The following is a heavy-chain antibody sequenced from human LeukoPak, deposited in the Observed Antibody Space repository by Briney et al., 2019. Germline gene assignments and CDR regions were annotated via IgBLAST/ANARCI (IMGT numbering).Heavy chain of an antibody. D-gene: IGHD2-2*01. CDR2: MNPNSGNT. CDR1: GYTFTSYD. J-gene: IGHJ3*02. V-gene: IGHV1-8*03. CDR3: ARGGGSSTADAFDI. Sequence: ASVKVSCKASGYTFTSYDINWVRQATGQGLEWTGWMNPNSGNTGYAQKFQGRVTITRNTSISTAYMELSSLRSEDTAVYYCARGGGSSTADAFDIWGQGTMVTVSS.